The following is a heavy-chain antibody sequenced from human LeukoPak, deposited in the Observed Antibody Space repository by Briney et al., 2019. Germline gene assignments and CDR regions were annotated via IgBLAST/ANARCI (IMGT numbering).Heavy chain of an antibody. CDR1: GFTFSSYA. CDR2: ISGSGGST. D-gene: IGHD3-10*01. CDR3: AKDHPNMVRGVIIRYYYGMDV. J-gene: IGHJ6*02. Sequence: TGGSLRLSCAASGFTFSSYAMSWVRQAPGKGLEWVSAISGSGGSTYYADSVKGRFTISRDNSKNTLYLQMNSLRAEDTAVYYCAKDHPNMVRGVIIRYYYGMDVWGQGTTVTVSS. V-gene: IGHV3-23*01.